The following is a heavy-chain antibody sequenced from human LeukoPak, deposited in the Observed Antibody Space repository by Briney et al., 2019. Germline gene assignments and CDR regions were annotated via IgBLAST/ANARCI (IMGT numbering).Heavy chain of an antibody. CDR1: GYTFIGNY. CDR2: INPNSGGT. CDR3: ARRFVDCTNGVCYHGAFDI. V-gene: IGHV1-2*02. Sequence: ASVKVSCKASGYTFIGNYIHWVRQAPGQGLEWMGWINPNSGGTNYAQKFQGRVTMTRDTSISTAYMELSRLRSDDTAVYYCARRFVDCTNGVCYHGAFDIWGQGTMVTVSS. J-gene: IGHJ3*02. D-gene: IGHD2-8*01.